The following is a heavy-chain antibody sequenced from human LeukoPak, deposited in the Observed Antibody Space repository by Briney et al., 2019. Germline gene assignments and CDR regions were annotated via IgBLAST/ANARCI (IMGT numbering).Heavy chain of an antibody. CDR2: IYYSGST. V-gene: IGHV4-59*01. CDR1: GGSISSYY. CDR3: ARGQSSGWYRFDY. Sequence: SETLSLTCTVSGGSISSYYWSWIRQPPGKGLEWIGYIYYSGSTNYNPSLKSRVTISVDTSKNQFSLKLSSVTAADTAVYYCARGQSSGWYRFDYWGQGTLVTVSS. D-gene: IGHD6-19*01. J-gene: IGHJ4*02.